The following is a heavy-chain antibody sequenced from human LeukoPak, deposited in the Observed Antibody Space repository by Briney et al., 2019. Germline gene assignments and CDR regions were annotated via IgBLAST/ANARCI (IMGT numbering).Heavy chain of an antibody. Sequence: PSETLSLTCAVYGGSFSGYYWSWIRQPPGKGLEWIGEINHSGSTNYNPSLKSRVTISVDTSKNQFSLKLSSVTAADTAVYYCARVHHYYDSSGYSSLPRRYYYFDYWGQGTLVTVSS. CDR2: INHSGST. CDR3: ARVHHYYDSSGYSSLPRRYYYFDY. D-gene: IGHD3-22*01. J-gene: IGHJ4*02. CDR1: GGSFSGYY. V-gene: IGHV4-34*01.